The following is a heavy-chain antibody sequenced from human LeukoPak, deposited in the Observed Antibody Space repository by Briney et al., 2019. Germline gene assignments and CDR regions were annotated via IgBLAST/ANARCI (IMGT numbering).Heavy chain of an antibody. J-gene: IGHJ4*02. Sequence: SETLSLTCSVSGGSVSSGGYYWGWIRQPPGKGLEWIGYIYNSGSTYYNPSLMSRITISADRSRNQFSLKLSSVTAADTAVYYCARGMGATPDYWGQGTLVTVSS. D-gene: IGHD1-26*01. CDR1: GGSVSSGGYY. CDR3: ARGMGATPDY. V-gene: IGHV4-30-4*01. CDR2: IYNSGST.